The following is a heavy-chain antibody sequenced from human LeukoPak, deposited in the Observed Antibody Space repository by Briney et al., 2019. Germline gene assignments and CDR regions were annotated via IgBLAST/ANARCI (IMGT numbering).Heavy chain of an antibody. D-gene: IGHD3-22*01. CDR3: AYWYYDSSGYPANAFDI. CDR2: IYSGGST. V-gene: IGHV3-66*01. Sequence: AGGSLRLSCAASGFTVSSNYMSWVRQAPGKGLEWVSVIYSGGSTYYADSVKGRFTISRDNSKNTLYLQMNSLRAEDTAVYYCAYWYYDSSGYPANAFDIWGQGTMVTVSS. CDR1: GFTVSSNY. J-gene: IGHJ3*02.